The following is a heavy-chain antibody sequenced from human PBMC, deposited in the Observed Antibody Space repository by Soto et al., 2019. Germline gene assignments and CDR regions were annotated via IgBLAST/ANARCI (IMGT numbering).Heavy chain of an antibody. CDR2: IIPIFGTA. V-gene: IGHV1-69*13. D-gene: IGHD2-2*01. Sequence: SVKVSCKGSVGTFSSYAISWVRQAPGQGLEWMGGIIPIFGTANYAQKFQGRVTITADESTSTAYMELSSLRSEDTAVYYCAREPRGVVVVPAVMGWFDPWGQGTLVTVSS. CDR3: AREPRGVVVVPAVMGWFDP. CDR1: VGTFSSYA. J-gene: IGHJ5*02.